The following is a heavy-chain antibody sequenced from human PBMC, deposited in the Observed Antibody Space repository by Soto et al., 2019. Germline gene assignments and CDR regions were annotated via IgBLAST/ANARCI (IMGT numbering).Heavy chain of an antibody. V-gene: IGHV4-39*01. CDR1: GGSISSTSYY. Sequence: TGTLALTCTVSGGSISSTSYYWGWIRQPPGKGLEWIGNIYYSGSTYYNPSLKSRVTMSVDTSENQFSLRLNSVTAADTAVYYCARHRLTLNFWSDTIDYWGRGALVTVSS. CDR2: IYYSGST. CDR3: ARHRLTLNFWSDTIDY. D-gene: IGHD3-3*01. J-gene: IGHJ4*02.